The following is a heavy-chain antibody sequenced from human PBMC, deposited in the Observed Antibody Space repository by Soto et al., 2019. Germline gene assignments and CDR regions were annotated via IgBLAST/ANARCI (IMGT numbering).Heavy chain of an antibody. J-gene: IGHJ6*02. V-gene: IGHV3-23*01. CDR3: AKPQHTKDYDFWSGNYSGMDV. D-gene: IGHD3-3*01. CDR2: ISGGGDST. CDR1: GFTFSSYA. Sequence: GGSLRLSCAASGFTFSSYAMSWVRQAPGKGLEWVSAISGGGDSTYYADSVKGRFTLSRDNSKNTLYLQMNSLRAEDTAVYYCAKPQHTKDYDFWSGNYSGMDVWGQGTTVTVSS.